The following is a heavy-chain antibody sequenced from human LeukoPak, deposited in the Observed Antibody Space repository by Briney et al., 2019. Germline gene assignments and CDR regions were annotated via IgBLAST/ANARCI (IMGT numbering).Heavy chain of an antibody. Sequence: SGTLSLTCAVSGDSISSNNWWSWVRQPPGKGLEWIGEIYHSGSTTYNPSLRSRVTISVDRSENQFSLKLSSVTAADTAVYYCARDHEYQLLLGPATPNYYYGMDVWGQGTTVTVSS. D-gene: IGHD2-2*01. CDR3: ARDHEYQLLLGPATPNYYYGMDV. J-gene: IGHJ6*02. V-gene: IGHV4-4*02. CDR1: GDSISSNNW. CDR2: IYHSGST.